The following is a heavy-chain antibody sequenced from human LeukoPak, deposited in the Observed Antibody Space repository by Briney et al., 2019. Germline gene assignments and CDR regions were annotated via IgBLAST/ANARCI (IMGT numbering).Heavy chain of an antibody. CDR2: ITSSSSYI. CDR1: GFTFSSYS. Sequence: PGGSLRLSCAASGFTFSSYSMNWVRQAPGKGLEWVSSITSSSSYIYYADSVKGRFTISRDNAKNSLYLQMNSLRAEDTAVYYCAREGGTYIDYWGQGTLVTVSS. D-gene: IGHD3-16*01. J-gene: IGHJ4*02. CDR3: AREGGTYIDY. V-gene: IGHV3-21*01.